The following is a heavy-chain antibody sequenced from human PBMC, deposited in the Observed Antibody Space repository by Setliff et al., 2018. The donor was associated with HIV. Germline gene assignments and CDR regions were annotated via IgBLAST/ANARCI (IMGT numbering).Heavy chain of an antibody. Sequence: EASVKVSCKTSGGTHSNYVITWVRQAPGQGLEWMGMIIPMYNIPAYAQKFQGRVTFTADESTSTAYMELSSLSSEDTAVYYCARDQTGVAAAAFGGGSAWSDEGFDIWGQGTMVTVSS. V-gene: IGHV1-69*13. CDR3: ARDQTGVAAAAFGGGSAWSDEGFDI. CDR1: GGTHSNYV. J-gene: IGHJ3*02. D-gene: IGHD6-13*01. CDR2: IIPMYNIP.